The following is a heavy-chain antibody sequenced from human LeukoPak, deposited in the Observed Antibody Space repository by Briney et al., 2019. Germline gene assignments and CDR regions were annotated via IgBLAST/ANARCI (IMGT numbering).Heavy chain of an antibody. CDR3: AKDLNTVVMQYFDS. J-gene: IGHJ4*02. Sequence: GGSLRLSCTGSLFPLSIYGMHWGRQTPGRGLEWVAFIRYDGKTEYYADSVKGRFTIAREDSHSTVHLHMKDLRPDDAAVYFCAKDLNTVVMQYFDSWGQGTLVSVSS. CDR1: LFPLSIYG. V-gene: IGHV3-30*02. CDR2: IRYDGKTE. D-gene: IGHD2-21*01.